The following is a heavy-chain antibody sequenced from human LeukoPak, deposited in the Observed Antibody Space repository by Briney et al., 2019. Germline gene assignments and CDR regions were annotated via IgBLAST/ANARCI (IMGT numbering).Heavy chain of an antibody. CDR2: ISSSSSYI. V-gene: IGHV3-21*01. Sequence: GGSLRLSCAASGFPFSTYWMHWVRQSPGKGLEWVSSISSSSSYIYYADSVKGRFTVSRDNAKNSLYLQMNSLRAEDTAVYYCARVSPADGSSSWFSDWYFDLWGRGTLVTVSS. CDR1: GFPFSTYW. D-gene: IGHD6-13*01. J-gene: IGHJ2*01. CDR3: ARVSPADGSSSWFSDWYFDL.